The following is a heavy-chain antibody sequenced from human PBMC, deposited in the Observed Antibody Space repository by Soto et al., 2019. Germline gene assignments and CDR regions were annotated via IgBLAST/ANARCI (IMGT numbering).Heavy chain of an antibody. V-gene: IGHV3-20*01. D-gene: IGHD3-3*01. J-gene: IGHJ5*02. Sequence: PGGSLRLSCAASGFTFDDYGMSWVRQAPGKGLEWVSGINWNGGSTGYADSVKGRFTISRDNAKNSLYLQMNSLRAEDTALYHCARTYYDFWSGYFSWFDPWGQGTLVTVSS. CDR1: GFTFDDYG. CDR3: ARTYYDFWSGYFSWFDP. CDR2: INWNGGST.